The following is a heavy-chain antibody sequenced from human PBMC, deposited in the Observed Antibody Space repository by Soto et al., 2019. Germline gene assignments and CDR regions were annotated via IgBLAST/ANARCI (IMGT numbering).Heavy chain of an antibody. V-gene: IGHV3-23*01. CDR1: GFTFSSYA. Sequence: EVQLLESGGGLVQPGGSLRLSCAASGFTFSSYAMSWVRQAPGKGLEWVSAISGSGGSTYYADSVKGRFTISRDNAKNSLYLQMNSLRAEDTAVYYCARDLTQGASIAARYWFDPWGQGTLVTVSS. CDR2: ISGSGGST. D-gene: IGHD6-6*01. CDR3: ARDLTQGASIAARYWFDP. J-gene: IGHJ5*02.